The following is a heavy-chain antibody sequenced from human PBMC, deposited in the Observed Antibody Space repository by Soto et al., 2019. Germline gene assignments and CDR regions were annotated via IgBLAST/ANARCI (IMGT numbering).Heavy chain of an antibody. CDR3: ARDTITMVRGVMPNFIVEIDY. V-gene: IGHV3-21*01. J-gene: IGHJ4*02. CDR1: GFTFSSYS. D-gene: IGHD3-10*01. Sequence: PGGSLRLSCAASGFTFSSYSMNWVRQAPGKGLEWVSSISSSSSYIYYADSVKGRFTISRDNAKNSLYLQMNSLRAEDTAVYYCARDTITMVRGVMPNFIVEIDYWGQGTLVTVSS. CDR2: ISSSSSYI.